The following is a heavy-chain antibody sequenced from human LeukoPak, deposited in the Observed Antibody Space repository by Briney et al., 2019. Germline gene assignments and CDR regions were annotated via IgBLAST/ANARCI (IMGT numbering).Heavy chain of an antibody. J-gene: IGHJ5*02. D-gene: IGHD4-11*01. Sequence: SETLSLTCAVYGGSFSGYYWNWIRQPPGEGLEWIGEINHSGSTNYNPSLKSRVTISVDTSKNQFSLKLSSVTAADTAVYYCARDRTTVTTRWFDPWGQGTLVTVSS. V-gene: IGHV4-34*01. CDR1: GGSFSGYY. CDR3: ARDRTTVTTRWFDP. CDR2: INHSGST.